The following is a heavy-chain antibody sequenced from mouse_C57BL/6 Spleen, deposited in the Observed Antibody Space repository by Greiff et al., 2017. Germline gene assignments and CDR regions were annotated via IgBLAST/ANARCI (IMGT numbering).Heavy chain of an antibody. J-gene: IGHJ3*01. CDR3: ARSGSNYPFGY. V-gene: IGHV1-69*01. Sequence: VQLQQPGAELVMPGASVKLSCKASGYTFTSYWMHWVKPRPGQGLEWIGEIDPSDSYTNYNQKFKGKSTLTVDKSSSTAYMQLSSLTSEDSAVYYCARSGSNYPFGYWGQGTLVTVSA. D-gene: IGHD2-5*01. CDR1: GYTFTSYW. CDR2: IDPSDSYT.